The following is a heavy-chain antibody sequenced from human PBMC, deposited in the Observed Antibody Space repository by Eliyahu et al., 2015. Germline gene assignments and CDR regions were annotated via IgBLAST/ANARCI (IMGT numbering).Heavy chain of an antibody. Sequence: QVQLVQSGPEVKGPGASVKVSCKASGYMFTTYDIYWVRQAPGQGLEWXGWMNPNSGNTGYAPKFRGRVSMTRNLPTRIAYLELTNLTSDDTAMYFCARGQLRWQSDYWGQGTLVSVSS. CDR2: MNPNSGNT. D-gene: IGHD4-23*01. J-gene: IGHJ4*02. CDR1: GYMFTTYD. CDR3: ARGQLRWQSDY. V-gene: IGHV1-8*01.